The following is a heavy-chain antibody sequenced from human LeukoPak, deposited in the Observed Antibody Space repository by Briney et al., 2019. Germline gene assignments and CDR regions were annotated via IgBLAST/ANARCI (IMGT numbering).Heavy chain of an antibody. CDR1: GGSISSGGYY. V-gene: IGHV4-31*01. J-gene: IGHJ4*02. D-gene: IGHD5-18*01. CDR3: ARALVDTAIDY. CDR2: IYYSGST. Sequence: PSQTLSLTCTVSGGSISSGGYYWSWIRQHPGKGLEWIGYIYYSGSTYYNPSLKSQVTISVDTSKNQFSLKLSSVTAADTAVYYCARALVDTAIDYWGQGTLVTVSS.